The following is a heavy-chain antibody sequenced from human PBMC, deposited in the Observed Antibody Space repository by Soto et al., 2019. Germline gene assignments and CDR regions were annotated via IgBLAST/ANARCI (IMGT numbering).Heavy chain of an antibody. CDR1: GFTFSSYS. CDR2: ISSSSSTI. V-gene: IGHV3-48*02. D-gene: IGHD3-22*01. CDR3: ARDTVVMSSGYYYYGMDV. Sequence: EVQLVESGGGLVQPGGSLRLSCAASGFTFSSYSMNWVRQAPGKGLEWVSYISSSSSTIYYADSVKGRFTISRDNAKNSLYLQMNSLRDEDTAVYYCARDTVVMSSGYYYYGMDVWGQGTTVTVSS. J-gene: IGHJ6*02.